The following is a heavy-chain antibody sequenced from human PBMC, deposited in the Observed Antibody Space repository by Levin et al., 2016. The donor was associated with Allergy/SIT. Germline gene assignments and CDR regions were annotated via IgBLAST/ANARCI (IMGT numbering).Heavy chain of an antibody. J-gene: IGHJ6*02. CDR2: INHSGST. V-gene: IGHV4-34*01. CDR1: GGSFSGYY. Sequence: SETLSLTCAVYGGSFSGYYWSWIRQPPGKGLEWIGEINHSGSTNYNPSLKSRVTISVDTSKNQFSLKLSSVTAADTAVYYCARGGRRIDWNHRTRYSYHGMDVWGQGTTVTVSS. D-gene: IGHD1-1*01. CDR3: ARGGRRIDWNHRTRYSYHGMDV.